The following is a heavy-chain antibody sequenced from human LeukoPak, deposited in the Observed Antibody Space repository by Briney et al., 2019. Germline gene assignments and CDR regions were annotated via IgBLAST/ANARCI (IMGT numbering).Heavy chain of an antibody. J-gene: IGHJ4*02. CDR1: GFTFSDYH. D-gene: IGHD3-10*01. CDR2: IKSDGSEE. CDR3: ARGDLWLGH. V-gene: IGHV3-7*01. Sequence: GGSLRLSCAASGFTFSDYHMSWIRQAPGKGLEWVANIKSDGSEEYYGDSVKGRFTISRDNAKNSLYLQMNSLRVEDTAVYYCARGDLWLGHWGQGSLVTVSS.